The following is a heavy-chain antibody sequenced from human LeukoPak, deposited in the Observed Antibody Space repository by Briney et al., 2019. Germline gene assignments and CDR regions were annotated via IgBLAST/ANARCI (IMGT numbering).Heavy chain of an antibody. CDR1: GYTFSSYD. D-gene: IGHD3-22*01. CDR3: ARLSQTPAYYDTSVYYYLGY. V-gene: IGHV1-8*01. J-gene: IGHJ6*02. Sequence: ASVKVSCKGFGYTFSSYDINWVRQATGQGLEWMGWMNPDTGNSGYAQKFQGRVTMTRDTSISTAYMELSSLRSEDTAVYYCARLSQTPAYYDTSVYYYLGYWGQGTTVTVSS. CDR2: MNPDTGNS.